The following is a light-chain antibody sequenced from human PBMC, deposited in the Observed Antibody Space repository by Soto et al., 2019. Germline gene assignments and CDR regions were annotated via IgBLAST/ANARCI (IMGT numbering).Light chain of an antibody. Sequence: DIQMIQSASSRSASVGDRVTMTCRARQSSNNYLNWYQQTPGTAPKPMIYDASSLQSGVPSRFRGSGSGTDFTLTIPSLQPEDFATYYGQQRNTTPLTCGEGPQVDIK. CDR3: QQRNTTPLT. J-gene: IGKJ4*01. V-gene: IGKV1-39*01. CDR2: DAS. CDR1: QSSNNY.